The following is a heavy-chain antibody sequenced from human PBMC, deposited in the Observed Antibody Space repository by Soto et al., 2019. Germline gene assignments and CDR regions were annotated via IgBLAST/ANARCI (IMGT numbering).Heavy chain of an antibody. CDR3: ARDDHGSGSYAFFDY. Sequence: GGSLRLSCAASGFTFRSYGVHWVRQAPGKGLEWVALIWYDGSNKYYSDSVKGRFTISRDNFKNTLYLQVNSLRAEDTAVYYCARDDHGSGSYAFFDYWGQGTMVTVSS. CDR2: IWYDGSNK. J-gene: IGHJ4*03. D-gene: IGHD3-10*01. CDR1: GFTFRSYG. V-gene: IGHV3-33*01.